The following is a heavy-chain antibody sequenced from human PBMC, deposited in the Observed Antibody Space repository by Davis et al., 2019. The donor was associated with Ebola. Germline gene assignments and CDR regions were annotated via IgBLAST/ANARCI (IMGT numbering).Heavy chain of an antibody. V-gene: IGHV4-30-4*01. CDR3: ARVIGDCAGVSCYLYHYYYINV. CDR2: IYYSGST. CDR1: GGSISSGDYY. D-gene: IGHD2-15*01. J-gene: IGHJ6*03. Sequence: SETLSLTCTVSGGSISSGDYYWSWIRQPPGKGLEWIGYIYYSGSTYYNPSLKSRVTISVDTSKNQFSLKLSSVSAADTAVYYCARVIGDCAGVSCYLYHYYYINVWGKGTTVTVSS.